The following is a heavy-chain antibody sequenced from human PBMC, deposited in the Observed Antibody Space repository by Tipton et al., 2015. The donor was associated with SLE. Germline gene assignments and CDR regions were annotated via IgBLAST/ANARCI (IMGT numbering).Heavy chain of an antibody. J-gene: IGHJ4*02. CDR3: ARDHPVAGPFDY. CDR2: IYTSGST. CDR1: GGSISNYY. D-gene: IGHD6-19*01. Sequence: TLSLTCTVSGGSISNYYWSWIRQPAGKGLEWIGRIYTSGSTNYNPSLKSRVTMSVDTSKNQFSLQLSSVTAADTAVYYCARDHPVAGPFDYWGQGTLVTVSS. V-gene: IGHV4-4*07.